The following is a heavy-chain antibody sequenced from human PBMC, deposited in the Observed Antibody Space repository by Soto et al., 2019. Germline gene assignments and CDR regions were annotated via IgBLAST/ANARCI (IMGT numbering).Heavy chain of an antibody. CDR3: ARWEKSSQLRFDS. J-gene: IGHJ4*02. CDR1: GFTFSGSA. V-gene: IGHV3-73*02. CDR2: VRSRADNYAP. D-gene: IGHD1-1*01. Sequence: EVQLVQSGGGLVQPGGSLKISCTASGFTFSGSAIHWVRQSSGQGLEWVGRVRSRADNYAPEYAASVKGRFTISRDESQSTAFLQMNNLRTEDTAIYFCARWEKSSQLRFDSWGQGTLVTVSS.